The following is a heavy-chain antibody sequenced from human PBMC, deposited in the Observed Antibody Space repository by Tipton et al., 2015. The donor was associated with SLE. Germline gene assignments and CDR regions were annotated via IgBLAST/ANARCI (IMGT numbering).Heavy chain of an antibody. CDR2: IYYSGST. CDR1: GGSISSYY. Sequence: LRLSCTVSGGSISSYYWSWIRQPPGKGLEWIGYIYYSGSTNCNPSLKSRVTISVDTSKNQFSLKLSSVTAADTAVYYCASTIVVAPWAFDIWGQGTMVTVSS. D-gene: IGHD3-22*01. CDR3: ASTIVVAPWAFDI. J-gene: IGHJ3*02. V-gene: IGHV4-59*01.